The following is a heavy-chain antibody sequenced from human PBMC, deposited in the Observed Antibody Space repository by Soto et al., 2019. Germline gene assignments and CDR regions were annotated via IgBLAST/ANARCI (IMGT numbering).Heavy chain of an antibody. Sequence: QVQLVESGGGLVKPGGSLRLSCIVSGFTFSDFYMNWIRQAPGKGLEWVSYISSSGSTIFYADSVKGRFTISRDNAKNSLYLQMNSLRAEDTALYYCARAMAYPGDAFDIWGQGTMVTVS. D-gene: IGHD3-10*01. CDR1: GFTFSDFY. CDR2: ISSSGSTI. J-gene: IGHJ3*02. V-gene: IGHV3-11*01. CDR3: ARAMAYPGDAFDI.